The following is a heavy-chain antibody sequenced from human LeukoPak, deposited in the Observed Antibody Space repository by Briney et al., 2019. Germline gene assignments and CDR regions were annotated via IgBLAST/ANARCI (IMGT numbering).Heavy chain of an antibody. CDR3: TRDGVPFMVGAVFDY. D-gene: IGHD1-26*01. Sequence: PGGSLRLSCAASGFTFSDYYMSWIRQAPGKGLEWVSYISSNSSYTNYADSVKGRFTISRDNAKNSLYLQMNSLRAEDTAAYYCTRDGVPFMVGAVFDYWGQGTLVTVSS. J-gene: IGHJ4*02. CDR1: GFTFSDYY. CDR2: ISSNSSYT. V-gene: IGHV3-11*05.